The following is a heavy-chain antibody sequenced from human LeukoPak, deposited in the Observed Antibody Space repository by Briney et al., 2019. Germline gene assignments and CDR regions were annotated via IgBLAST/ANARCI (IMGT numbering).Heavy chain of an antibody. Sequence: SETLSLTCTVSGGSISGYYWSWIRQPPGKGLEWIGNIYYSGSTNYNPSLKSRVTISVDTSKNQFSLKLSSVTAADTAVYYSANYHDYSNFQGAYYLDYWGQGTLVTVSS. J-gene: IGHJ4*02. CDR3: ANYHDYSNFQGAYYLDY. CDR2: IYYSGST. CDR1: GGSISGYY. V-gene: IGHV4-59*08. D-gene: IGHD4-11*01.